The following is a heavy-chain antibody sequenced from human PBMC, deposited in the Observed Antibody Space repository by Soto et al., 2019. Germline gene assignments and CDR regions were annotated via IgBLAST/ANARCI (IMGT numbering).Heavy chain of an antibody. CDR2: INYKSHI. Sequence: VQLVESGGGLVKPGGSLRLSCAASGFTFSSYSMNWVRQATGKGLEWVSSINYKSHIDYAYSVKGRFTISRDNAKNSLYLQMNSLRAEDTAVYCCARNLISAGYYYYMDVWGIGTAVTVSS. CDR1: GFTFSSYS. D-gene: IGHD3-10*01. V-gene: IGHV3-21*01. CDR3: ARNLISAGYYYYMDV. J-gene: IGHJ6*03.